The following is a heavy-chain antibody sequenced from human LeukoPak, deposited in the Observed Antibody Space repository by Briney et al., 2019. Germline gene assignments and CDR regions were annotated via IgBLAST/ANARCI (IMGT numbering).Heavy chain of an antibody. V-gene: IGHV1-69*13. D-gene: IGHD1-26*01. CDR2: IIHIFGTA. CDR1: GGTFSSYA. CDR3: ARGIYSGSSLDY. J-gene: IGHJ4*02. Sequence: SVKVSCKASGGTFSSYAISWVRQAPAQGLEWMGGIIHIFGTANYAQKFQGRVTITADESTRTAYMELSSLRSEDTAVYYCARGIYSGSSLDYWGQGTLVTVSS.